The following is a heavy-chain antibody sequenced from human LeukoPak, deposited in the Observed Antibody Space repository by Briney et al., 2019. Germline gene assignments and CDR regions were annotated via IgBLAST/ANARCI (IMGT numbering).Heavy chain of an antibody. D-gene: IGHD1-26*01. CDR3: ATDLELLVLGNADY. V-gene: IGHV3-23*01. CDR2: ISGSGGST. J-gene: IGHJ4*02. CDR1: GFTFSSYA. Sequence: GGSLRLSCAASGFTFSSYAMSWVRQAPGKGLEWVSAISGSGGSTYYADSVKGRFTISRDNSKNTLYLQMNSLRAEDTAAYYCATDLELLVLGNADYWGQGTLVTVSS.